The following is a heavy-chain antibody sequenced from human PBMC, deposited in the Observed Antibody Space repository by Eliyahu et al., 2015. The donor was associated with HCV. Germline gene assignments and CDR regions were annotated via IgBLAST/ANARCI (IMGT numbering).Heavy chain of an antibody. CDR3: ARWASYGSGSYSNFDY. CDR1: GYTFTSYD. J-gene: IGHJ4*02. V-gene: IGHV1-8*01. CDR2: MNPNSGNT. D-gene: IGHD3-10*01. Sequence: QVQLVQSGAEVKKPGSSVKVSCKASGYTFTSYDINWVRQATGQGLEWMGWMNPNSGNTGYAQKFQGRVTMTRNTSISTAYMELSSLRSEDTAVYYCARWASYGSGSYSNFDYWGQGTLVTVSS.